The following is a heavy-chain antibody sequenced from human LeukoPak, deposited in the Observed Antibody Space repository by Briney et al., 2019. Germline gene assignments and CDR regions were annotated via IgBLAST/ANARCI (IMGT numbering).Heavy chain of an antibody. CDR1: GYTFTSYA. CDR3: ARGEGYGGIYGMDV. Sequence: GASVKVSCKASGYTFTSYAMHWVRQAPGQRLEWMGWINAGNGNTKYSQKFQGRVTITRDTSASTAYMELSSLRSEDTAVYYCARGEGYGGIYGMDVWGQGTTVTVSS. V-gene: IGHV1-3*01. D-gene: IGHD4-23*01. CDR2: INAGNGNT. J-gene: IGHJ6*02.